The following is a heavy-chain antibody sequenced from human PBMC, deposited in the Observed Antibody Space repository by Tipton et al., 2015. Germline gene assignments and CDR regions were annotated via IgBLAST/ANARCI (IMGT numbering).Heavy chain of an antibody. D-gene: IGHD1-26*01. CDR1: GFIFINYA. J-gene: IGHJ4*02. CDR3: AKDISVGAAPLDS. CDR2: ISGGGDTT. V-gene: IGHV3-23*01. Sequence: SLRLSCAGSGFIFINYAMSWVRQAPGKGLEWVSAISGGGDTTYYADSVKGRFIISRDNSKSTLYLQMNRLRAEDTAVYYCAKDISVGAAPLDSWGQGTLVTVSS.